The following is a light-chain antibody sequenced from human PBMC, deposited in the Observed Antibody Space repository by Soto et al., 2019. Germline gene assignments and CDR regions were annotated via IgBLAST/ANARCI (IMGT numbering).Light chain of an antibody. CDR1: QSVSSRF. Sequence: EIWFTQAPGTLSFSPGGRGTPSRRASQSVSSRFLAWYQQKPGQAPRLLMYGASNRATGIPDRFTGSGSGTDFTLTINRVEPEDFAVYFCQQYAGSPRTFGQGTKVDIK. J-gene: IGKJ1*01. V-gene: IGKV3-20*01. CDR3: QQYAGSPRT. CDR2: GAS.